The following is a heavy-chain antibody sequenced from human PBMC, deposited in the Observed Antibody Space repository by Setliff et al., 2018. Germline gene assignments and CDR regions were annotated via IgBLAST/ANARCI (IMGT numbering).Heavy chain of an antibody. CDR3: AKSPHDFWSGRVFFDY. V-gene: IGHV3-23*01. J-gene: IGHJ4*01. Sequence: GGSLRLSCAASGFTFSTYAMTWVRQAPGKGLEWVSAISGGGGNTFYADSVQGRFTISRDNSKHTLYLQMNSLRAEDTALYYCAKSPHDFWSGRVFFDYWGQGMLVTVSS. CDR1: GFTFSTYA. D-gene: IGHD3-3*01. CDR2: ISGGGGNT.